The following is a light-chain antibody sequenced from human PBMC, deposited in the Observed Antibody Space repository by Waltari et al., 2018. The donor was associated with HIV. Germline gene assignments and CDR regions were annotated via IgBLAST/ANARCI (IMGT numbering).Light chain of an antibody. CDR1: ALPTQY. CDR3: QSADSTGTYWV. V-gene: IGLV3-25*03. Sequence: SYELTQPPSASVYPGQTARISCSGDALPTQYAFWYQQRPGQAPVMVIYRDKERPSGIPDRFSGSSAGTTVTLTISGVQAEDEADYYCQSADSTGTYWVFGGGTKLTVL. J-gene: IGLJ3*02. CDR2: RDK.